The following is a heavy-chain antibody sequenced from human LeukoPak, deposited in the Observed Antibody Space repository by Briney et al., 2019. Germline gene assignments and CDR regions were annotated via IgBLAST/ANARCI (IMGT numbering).Heavy chain of an antibody. CDR2: INPNSGGT. Sequence: GASVKVSCKASGYTFTGYYMHWVRQAPGQGLEWTGWINPNSGGTNYAQKFQGRVTMTRDTSISTAYMELSRLRSDDTAVYYCARVVRYSYGPVDYWGQGTLVTVSS. J-gene: IGHJ4*02. D-gene: IGHD5-18*01. V-gene: IGHV1-2*02. CDR1: GYTFTGYY. CDR3: ARVVRYSYGPVDY.